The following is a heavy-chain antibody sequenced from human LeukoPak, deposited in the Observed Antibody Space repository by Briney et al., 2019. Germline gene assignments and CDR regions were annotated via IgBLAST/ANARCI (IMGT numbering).Heavy chain of an antibody. Sequence: PSETLSLTCSVSGDSISSRRYYWGWIRQPPGKGLEWIGRRYYSGSTHCKPSLKKRVTISVHTPKNQFSLKLSSVTAGDAPVYYCARLSSIAARGPCDYWGQGTLVSV. CDR1: GDSISSRRYY. D-gene: IGHD6-6*01. J-gene: IGHJ4*02. CDR2: RYYSGST. V-gene: IGHV4-39*01. CDR3: ARLSSIAARGPCDY.